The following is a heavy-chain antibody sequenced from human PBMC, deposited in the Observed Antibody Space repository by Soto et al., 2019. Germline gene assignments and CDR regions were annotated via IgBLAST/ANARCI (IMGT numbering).Heavy chain of an antibody. J-gene: IGHJ6*02. CDR1: GFTFSNYD. CDR2: IDIAGAT. V-gene: IGHV3-13*01. Sequence: EVQLVESGGGLVQPGESLRLSCAASGFTFSNYDMHWVRQTTGKGLEWVSAIDIAGATYYPDSVKGRFTISREKAKNTLFLQMNSLRAEDTAVYYCASLGVGDWANYYYYYGMDVWGQGTTVTVSS. CDR3: ASLGVGDWANYYYYYGMDV. D-gene: IGHD2-21*02.